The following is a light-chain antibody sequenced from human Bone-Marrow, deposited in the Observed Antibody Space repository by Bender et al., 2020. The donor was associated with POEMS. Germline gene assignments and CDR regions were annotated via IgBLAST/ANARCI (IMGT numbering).Light chain of an antibody. CDR3: SSYTTSSTWV. CDR1: STDVRSDNL. J-gene: IGLJ3*02. Sequence: QSALTQPASVSGSPGQSITISCTKSSTDVRSDNLVSWYQQHPGKAPKLMIYDVSNRPSGVSNRFSASKSGNTASLTISGLQAEDEADYYCSSYTTSSTWVFGGGTKLTVL. CDR2: DVS. V-gene: IGLV2-14*02.